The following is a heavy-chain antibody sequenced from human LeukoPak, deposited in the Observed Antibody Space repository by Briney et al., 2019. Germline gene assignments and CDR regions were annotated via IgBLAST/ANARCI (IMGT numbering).Heavy chain of an antibody. CDR1: GYTLTELS. J-gene: IGHJ6*02. CDR3: ATAFTVVRYFDWLLPRGTYYGMDV. CDR2: FDPEDGET. Sequence: GASVKVSCKVSGYTLTELSMHWVRQAPGKGLEWMGGFDPEDGETIYAQKFQGRVTMTEDTSTDTAYMELSSLRSEDTAVYYCATAFTVVRYFDWLLPRGTYYGMDVWSQGTTVTVSS. D-gene: IGHD3-9*01. V-gene: IGHV1-24*01.